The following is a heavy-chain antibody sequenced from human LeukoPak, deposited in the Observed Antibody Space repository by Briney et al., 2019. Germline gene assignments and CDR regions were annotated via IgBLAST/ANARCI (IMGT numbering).Heavy chain of an antibody. CDR1: GXSISNYN. CDR3: ARARTRGNNWYFDY. V-gene: IGHV4-59*01. CDR2: IYYRGNT. Sequence: SETLSLTCTVSGXSISNYNGNWIRQPPGKGQEWIGYIYYRGNTNYNPSLKSRPTISADTSKSQFSLRVTSVTAADTAMYYCARARTRGNNWYFDYWGQGTVVIVSS. D-gene: IGHD1-1*01. J-gene: IGHJ4*02.